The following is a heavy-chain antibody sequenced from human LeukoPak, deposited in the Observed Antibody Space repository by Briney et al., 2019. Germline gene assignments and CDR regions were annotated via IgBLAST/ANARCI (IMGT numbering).Heavy chain of an antibody. V-gene: IGHV4-31*03. CDR3: ARTVAGTLSGLGV. J-gene: IGHJ6*02. CDR1: GGSISSGGYH. Sequence: PSETLSLTCTVSGGSISSGGYHWSWIRQHPGKGLEWIGYIYYSGNTYYNPSLKSRGTISIDTSKNQFSVKLSSVTAADTAVYYCARTVAGTLSGLGVWGQGTTVSVSS. CDR2: IYYSGNT. D-gene: IGHD6-19*01.